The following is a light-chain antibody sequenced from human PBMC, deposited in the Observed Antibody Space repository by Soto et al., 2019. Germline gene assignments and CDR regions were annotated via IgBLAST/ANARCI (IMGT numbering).Light chain of an antibody. Sequence: EIVLTQSPGTLSLSPGERATLSCRASQSVSSSYLAWYQQKPGQAPRLLIYGASSRATGIPDRFSGSGSGTDFTLTISRLEPEDWAVYYCQQYGSSPRTFGQGTKVDIK. V-gene: IGKV3-20*01. CDR3: QQYGSSPRT. CDR1: QSVSSSY. CDR2: GAS. J-gene: IGKJ1*01.